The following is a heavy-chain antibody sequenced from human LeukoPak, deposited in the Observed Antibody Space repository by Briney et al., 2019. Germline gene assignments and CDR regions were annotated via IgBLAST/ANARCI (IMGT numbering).Heavy chain of an antibody. V-gene: IGHV3-11*01. CDR2: ISNSGSAK. CDR1: GFTFSDYY. J-gene: IGHJ5*02. CDR3: ASDSSGYFGP. D-gene: IGHD3-22*01. Sequence: PGGSLRLSCAASGFTFSDYYMNWLRQSPGRGLEWLAYISNSGSAKYYSDSVKGRFTISRDNAKNSVYLEMNSLRAEDTAVYFCASDSSGYFGPWGQGTLVTVPS.